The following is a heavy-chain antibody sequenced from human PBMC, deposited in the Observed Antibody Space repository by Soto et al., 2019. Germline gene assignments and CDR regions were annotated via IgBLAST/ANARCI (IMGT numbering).Heavy chain of an antibody. Sequence: GGSLRLSCAASGFTFSSYGMHWVRQAPGKGLEWVAVIWYDGSNKYYADSVKGRFTISRDNSKNTLYLQMNSLRAEDTAVYYCARGPRVTNDYYFDYWGQGTLVTVSS. D-gene: IGHD3-16*01. CDR1: GFTFSSYG. CDR2: IWYDGSNK. CDR3: ARGPRVTNDYYFDY. V-gene: IGHV3-33*01. J-gene: IGHJ4*02.